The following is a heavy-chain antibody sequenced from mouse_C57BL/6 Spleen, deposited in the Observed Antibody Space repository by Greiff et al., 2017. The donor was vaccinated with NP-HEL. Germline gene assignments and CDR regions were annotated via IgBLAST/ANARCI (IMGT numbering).Heavy chain of an antibody. D-gene: IGHD4-1*02. V-gene: IGHV1-64*01. CDR1: GYTFTSYW. Sequence: QVQLQQPGAELVKPGASVKLSCKASGYTFTSYWMHWVKQRPGQGLEWIGMIHPNSGSTNYNEKFKSKATLTVDKSSSTAYMQLSSLAAEDSAVYYCARSNCSYAMDYWGQGTSVTVSS. CDR2: IHPNSGST. CDR3: ARSNCSYAMDY. J-gene: IGHJ4*01.